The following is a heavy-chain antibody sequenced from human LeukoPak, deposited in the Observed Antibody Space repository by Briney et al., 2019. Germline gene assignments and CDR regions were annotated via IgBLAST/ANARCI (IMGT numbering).Heavy chain of an antibody. D-gene: IGHD2-15*01. J-gene: IGHJ6*02. CDR2: ITDSAAST. CDR1: GFPFSSYA. Sequence: PGGSLRLSCSASGFPFSSYAMHWVRQAPGKGREYVSAITDSAASTYYADSVKRRFTISRDYSKNTLYLQMSSLRAEDTAVYFCVRGYSFGPYGMDVWGQGTTVTVSS. CDR3: VRGYSFGPYGMDV. V-gene: IGHV3-64D*09.